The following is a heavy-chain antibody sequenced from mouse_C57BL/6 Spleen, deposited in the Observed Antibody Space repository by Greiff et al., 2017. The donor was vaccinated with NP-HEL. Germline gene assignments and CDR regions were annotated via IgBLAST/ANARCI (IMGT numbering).Heavy chain of an antibody. CDR2: IYPGDGDT. Sequence: VQLQQSGPELVKPGASVKISCKASGYAFSSSWMNWVKQRPGKGLEWIGRIYPGDGDTNYNGKFKGKATLTADKSSSTAYMQLSSLTSEDSAVHFCARTYYSNYYAMDYWGQGTSVTVSS. J-gene: IGHJ4*01. CDR3: ARTYYSNYYAMDY. V-gene: IGHV1-82*01. CDR1: GYAFSSSW. D-gene: IGHD2-5*01.